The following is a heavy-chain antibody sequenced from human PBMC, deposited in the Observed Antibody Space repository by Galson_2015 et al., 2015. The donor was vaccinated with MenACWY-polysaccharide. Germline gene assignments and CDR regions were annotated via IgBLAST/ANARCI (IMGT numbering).Heavy chain of an antibody. CDR3: ARVYDFWSGYYAVGFDP. J-gene: IGHJ5*02. D-gene: IGHD3-3*01. CDR2: ISPYNANT. V-gene: IGHV1-18*01. Sequence: SVKVSCKASGYGFHNYGFTWVRQAPGQGLEWMGWISPYNANTNYAQKLQGRVTMTTDTSTRTAYMELRNLRSDDTAVYYCARVYDFWSGYYAVGFDPWGQGTLVTVSS. CDR1: GYGFHNYG.